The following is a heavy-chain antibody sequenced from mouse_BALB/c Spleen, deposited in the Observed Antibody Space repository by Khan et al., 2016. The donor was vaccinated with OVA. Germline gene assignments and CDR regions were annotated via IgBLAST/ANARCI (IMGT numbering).Heavy chain of an antibody. D-gene: IGHD2-2*01. V-gene: IGHV2-9*02. Sequence: VQLVESGPGLVAPSQSLSITCTVSGFSLTSFGVYWVRQPPGKGLEWLGVIWADGSTNYNSAIMSRLSISKDNSKSQVFLEMNSLQTDDTAMYYCARDGYYFDYWGQGTTLTVSS. J-gene: IGHJ2*01. CDR3: ARDGYYFDY. CDR2: IWADGST. CDR1: GFSLTSFG.